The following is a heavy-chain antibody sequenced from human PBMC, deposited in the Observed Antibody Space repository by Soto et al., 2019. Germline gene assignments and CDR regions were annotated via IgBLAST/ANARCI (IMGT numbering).Heavy chain of an antibody. D-gene: IGHD1-1*01. CDR2: INAGNGNT. V-gene: IGHV1-3*01. Sequence: ASVKVSCKASGYTFTSYGMHWVRQAPGQRLEWMGWINAGNGNTKYSQKFQGRVTITRDTSASTAYMELSSLRSEDTAVYYCTVSNDVRAFDYWGQGTLVTVSS. CDR1: GYTFTSYG. CDR3: TVSNDVRAFDY. J-gene: IGHJ4*02.